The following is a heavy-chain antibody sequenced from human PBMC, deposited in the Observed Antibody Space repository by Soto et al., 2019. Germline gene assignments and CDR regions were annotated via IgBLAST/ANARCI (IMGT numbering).Heavy chain of an antibody. CDR3: ARGGYCSSTSCYSGPNWFDP. D-gene: IGHD2-2*01. CDR1: GGTFTSYD. J-gene: IGHJ5*02. Sequence: GASVKVSCKASGGTFTSYDINWVRQATGQGLEWMGWMNPNSGNTGYAQKFQGRVTMTRNTSISTAYMELSSLRSEDTAVYYCARGGYCSSTSCYSGPNWFDPWGQGTLVTVSS. V-gene: IGHV1-8*01. CDR2: MNPNSGNT.